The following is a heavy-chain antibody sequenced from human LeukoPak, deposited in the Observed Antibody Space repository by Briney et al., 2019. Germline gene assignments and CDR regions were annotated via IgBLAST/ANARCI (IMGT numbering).Heavy chain of an antibody. CDR3: ARGRLAGSYYFDY. Sequence: SETLSLTCTVSGYSISSGYYSVWIRQAPGKGLEWIGSLHHSGRTYYNPSLKSRVTISLDTPEIQFSLKLASMSAADTAVYYCARGRLAGSYYFDYWGQGALVAVSS. CDR1: GYSISSGYY. V-gene: IGHV4-38-2*02. D-gene: IGHD2-15*01. J-gene: IGHJ4*02. CDR2: LHHSGRT.